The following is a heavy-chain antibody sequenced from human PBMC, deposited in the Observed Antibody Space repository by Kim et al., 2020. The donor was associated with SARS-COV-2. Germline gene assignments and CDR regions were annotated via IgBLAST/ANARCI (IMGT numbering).Heavy chain of an antibody. Sequence: GGSLRLSCAASGFTFTSFAMSWVRQGPGKGMEWVSVISPGATSIIYADSVKGRFTISRDNSKNILYLQMNSLRAEVTAVYYCATGGGSHGPFDNWGQRTLVTVSS. CDR2: ISPGATSI. CDR1: GFTFTSFA. D-gene: IGHD2-15*01. J-gene: IGHJ4*02. CDR3: ATGGGSHGPFDN. V-gene: IGHV3-23*01.